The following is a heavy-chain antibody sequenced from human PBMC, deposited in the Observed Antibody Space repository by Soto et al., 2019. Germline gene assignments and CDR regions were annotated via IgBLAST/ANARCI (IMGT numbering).Heavy chain of an antibody. CDR3: ARDAKWLVLYSALFDY. CDR2: ISAYNGNT. CDR1: GYTFTSYG. D-gene: IGHD6-19*01. J-gene: IGHJ4*02. V-gene: IGHV1-18*01. Sequence: KVSCKASGYTFTSYGISWVRQAPGQGLEWMGWISAYNGNTNYAQKLQGRVTMTTDTSTSTAYMELRSLRSDDTAVYYCARDAKWLVLYSALFDYWGQGTLVTVSS.